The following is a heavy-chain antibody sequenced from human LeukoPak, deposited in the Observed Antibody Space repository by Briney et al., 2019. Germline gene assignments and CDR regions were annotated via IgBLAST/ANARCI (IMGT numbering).Heavy chain of an antibody. CDR3: ARVPRYFDL. CDR1: SGSFSGFY. V-gene: IGHV4-34*01. J-gene: IGHJ2*01. Sequence: SETLSLTCAVYSGSFSGFYWTWIRQPPGKGLEWIGQINHSRSTHYNPSLKSRVTISVDTSKNQFSLKLSSVTAADTAVYYCARVPRYFDLWGRGTLVTVSS. CDR2: INHSRST.